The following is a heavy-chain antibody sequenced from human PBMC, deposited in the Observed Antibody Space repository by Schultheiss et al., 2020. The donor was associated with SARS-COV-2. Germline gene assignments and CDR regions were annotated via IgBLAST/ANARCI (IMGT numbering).Heavy chain of an antibody. D-gene: IGHD7-27*01. V-gene: IGHV4-34*01. Sequence: SETLSLTCAVYGGSFSGYYWSWIRQPPGKGLEWIGSIYYSGSTYYNPSLKSRVTMSVDTSKNQFSLKLSSVTAADTAVYYCARGLGIEDNYYYYMDVWGKGTTVTVSS. CDR2: IYYSGST. CDR3: ARGLGIEDNYYYYMDV. CDR1: GGSFSGYY. J-gene: IGHJ6*03.